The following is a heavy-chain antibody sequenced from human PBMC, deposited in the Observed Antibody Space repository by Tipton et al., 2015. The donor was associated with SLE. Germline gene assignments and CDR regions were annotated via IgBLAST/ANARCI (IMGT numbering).Heavy chain of an antibody. J-gene: IGHJ4*02. Sequence: SLRLSCAASGFTFSSYAMHWVRQAPGKGLEWVAVISYDGSNKYFADSVKGRFTISRDNSKNTLYLQMNSLRAEDTAVYYCAKGLVVVAAVYWGQGTLVTVSS. CDR1: GFTFSSYA. CDR2: ISYDGSNK. CDR3: AKGLVVVAAVY. V-gene: IGHV3-30-3*01. D-gene: IGHD2-15*01.